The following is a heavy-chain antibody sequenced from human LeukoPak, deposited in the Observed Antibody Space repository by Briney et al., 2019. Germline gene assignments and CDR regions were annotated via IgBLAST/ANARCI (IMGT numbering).Heavy chain of an antibody. J-gene: IGHJ4*02. CDR2: INHSGST. D-gene: IGHD3-22*01. V-gene: IGHV4-34*01. CDR3: ARSYDSSKFDY. CDR1: GGSFSGYY. Sequence: PSETLSLTCAVCGGSFSGYYWSWIRQPPGKGLEWIGEINHSGSTNYNPSLKSRVTISVDTSKNQFSLKLSSVTAADTAVYYCARSYDSSKFDYWGQGTLVTVSS.